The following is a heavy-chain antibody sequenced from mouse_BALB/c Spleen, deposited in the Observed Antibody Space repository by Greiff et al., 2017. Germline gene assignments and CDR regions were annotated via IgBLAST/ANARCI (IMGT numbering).Heavy chain of an antibody. D-gene: IGHD2-1*01. CDR1: GYAFSSYW. CDR2: IYPGDGDT. Sequence: VQLQQSGAELVRPGSSVKISCKASGYAFSSYWMNWVKQRPGQGLEWIGQIYPGDGDTNYNGKFKGKATLTADKSSSTAYMQLSSLTSEDSAVYFCARSWDGNYWFAYWGQGTLVTVSA. J-gene: IGHJ3*01. V-gene: IGHV1-80*01. CDR3: ARSWDGNYWFAY.